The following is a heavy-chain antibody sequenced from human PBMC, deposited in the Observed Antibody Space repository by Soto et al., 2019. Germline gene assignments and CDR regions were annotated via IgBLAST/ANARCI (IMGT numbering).Heavy chain of an antibody. D-gene: IGHD1-26*01. CDR3: ARGEGIYYYGMDV. CDR1: GFTFSSYE. V-gene: IGHV3-48*03. Sequence: EVQLVESGGGLVQPGGSLRLSCAASGFTFSSYEMNWVRQAPGKGLEWVSYISSSGSTIYYADSVKGRFTISRDNAKNSLYLQMNSLRAEDTAVYYGARGEGIYYYGMDVWGQGTTVTVSS. CDR2: ISSSGSTI. J-gene: IGHJ6*02.